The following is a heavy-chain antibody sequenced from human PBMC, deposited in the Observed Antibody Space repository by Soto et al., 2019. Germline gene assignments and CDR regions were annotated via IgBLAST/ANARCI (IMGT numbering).Heavy chain of an antibody. Sequence: SETLSLTCTVSGGSISSGGYYWSWIRQHPGKGLEWIGYIYHSGSTYYNPSLKSRVTISVDTSKNQFSLKLSSVTAADTAVYYCARAGSSSSLGIDYWGQGTLVTVSS. CDR2: IYHSGST. J-gene: IGHJ4*02. CDR3: ARAGSSSSLGIDY. D-gene: IGHD6-6*01. CDR1: GGSISSGGYY. V-gene: IGHV4-31*03.